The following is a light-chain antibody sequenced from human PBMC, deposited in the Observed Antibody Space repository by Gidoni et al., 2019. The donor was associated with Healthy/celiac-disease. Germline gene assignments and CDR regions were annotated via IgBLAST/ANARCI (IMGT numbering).Light chain of an antibody. Sequence: AIQLTQSPSSLSASVGDRVTIPCRASQGISSALAWYQQKPGKAPKLLIYDASSLESGVPSRFSGSGSGTDFTLTISSLQPEDFATYYCQQFNSFLTFGGGTKVESK. CDR3: QQFNSFLT. CDR2: DAS. J-gene: IGKJ4*01. V-gene: IGKV1-13*02. CDR1: QGISSA.